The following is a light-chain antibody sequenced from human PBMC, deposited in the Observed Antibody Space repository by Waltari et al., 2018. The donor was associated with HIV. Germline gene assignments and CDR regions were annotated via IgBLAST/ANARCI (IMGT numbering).Light chain of an antibody. J-gene: IGLJ1*01. CDR2: EVS. CDR3: SSYTSSSTSHV. V-gene: IGLV2-14*01. CDR1: SSDGGGYNY. Sequence: QSALTQPASVSGSPGQSITISCTGTSSDGGGYNYVSWYQQHPGNAPKLMIYEVSNRPSGVSNRFSGSKSGNTASLTISGLQAEDEADYYCSSYTSSSTSHVFGTGTKVTVL.